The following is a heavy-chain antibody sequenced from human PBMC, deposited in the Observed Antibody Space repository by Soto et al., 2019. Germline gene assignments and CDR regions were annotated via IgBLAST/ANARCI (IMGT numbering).Heavy chain of an antibody. CDR3: WRHDKTALPPLDS. J-gene: IGHJ4*02. Sequence: QVHLVQSGAEVKSPGSAVKVSCKVSGAGDTFSNYGLNWMRQAPGQGLEWMGGTIPAFGTANYAQKFQGRVTRPEETSTTTAYMELSSLRSDDTAVYYCWRHDKTALPPLDSWGQGTLVSVSS. V-gene: IGHV1-69*06. CDR2: TIPAFGTA. CDR1: GAGDTFSNYG. D-gene: IGHD1-1*01.